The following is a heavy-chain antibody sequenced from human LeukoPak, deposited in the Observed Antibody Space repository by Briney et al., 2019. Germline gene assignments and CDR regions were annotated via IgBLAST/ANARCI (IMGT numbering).Heavy chain of an antibody. J-gene: IGHJ6*03. D-gene: IGHD6-25*01. Sequence: GGSLRLSCAASGFTFSSYAMHWVRQAPGKGLEWVAVISYDGSNKYYADSVKGRFTISRDNAKKSLYLQMNSLRAEDTAMYYCAGISGWYYMDVWGKGTTVTVSS. CDR1: GFTFSSYA. CDR2: ISYDGSNK. V-gene: IGHV3-30*04. CDR3: AGISGWYYMDV.